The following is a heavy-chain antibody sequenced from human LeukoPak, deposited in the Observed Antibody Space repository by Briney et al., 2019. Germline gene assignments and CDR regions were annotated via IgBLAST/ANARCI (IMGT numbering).Heavy chain of an antibody. CDR3: VREVTARPGYYFDY. V-gene: IGHV3-11*04. CDR2: ISSSGSTI. J-gene: IGHJ4*02. Sequence: GGSLRLSCAASGFCFSDYHMSWIRQAPGKGLEWVSYISSSGSTIYYADSVKGRFTISRDNAKNSLYLQMNSLRDEDTAVYYCVREVTARPGYYFDYWGQGTLVTVSS. D-gene: IGHD6-6*01. CDR1: GFCFSDYH.